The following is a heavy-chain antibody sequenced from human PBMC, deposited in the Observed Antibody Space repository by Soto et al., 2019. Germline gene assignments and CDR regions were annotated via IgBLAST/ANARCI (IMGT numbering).Heavy chain of an antibody. Sequence: EVQLVESGGGLVQPGRSLRLSCAASGFTFENYAMHWVRQAPGKGLEWVSGISWHSGNIEYADSVRGRFTISRDNAKNSIYLQMNSLRPEDTALYDCEKEKVYSNYEYYFDYWGQGTLVTVSS. V-gene: IGHV3-9*01. CDR2: ISWHSGNI. CDR1: GFTFENYA. CDR3: EKEKVYSNYEYYFDY. D-gene: IGHD4-4*01. J-gene: IGHJ4*02.